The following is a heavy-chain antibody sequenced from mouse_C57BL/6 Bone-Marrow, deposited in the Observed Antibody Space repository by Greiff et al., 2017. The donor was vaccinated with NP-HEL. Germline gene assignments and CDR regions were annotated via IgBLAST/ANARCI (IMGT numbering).Heavy chain of an antibody. V-gene: IGHV5-12*01. Sequence: EVNLVESGGGLVQPGGSLKLSCAASGFTFSDYYMYWVRQTPEKRLEWVAYISNGGGSTYYPDTVKGRFTISRDNAKNTLYLQMSRLKSEDTAMYYCARHITTVVANYYAMDYWGQGTSVTVSS. CDR2: ISNGGGST. D-gene: IGHD1-1*01. J-gene: IGHJ4*01. CDR1: GFTFSDYY. CDR3: ARHITTVVANYYAMDY.